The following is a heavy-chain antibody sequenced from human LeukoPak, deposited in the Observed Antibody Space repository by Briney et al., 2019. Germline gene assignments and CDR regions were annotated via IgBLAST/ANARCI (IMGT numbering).Heavy chain of an antibody. CDR2: ISGSGGST. D-gene: IGHD3-22*01. CDR1: GFAFSSYA. Sequence: PGGSLRLSCAASGFAFSSYAMSWVRQAPGKGLEWVSAISGSGGSTYYADSVKGRFTISRDNSKNTLYLQMNSLRAEDTAVYYCALHRGRYYYDSSGYYYYWGQETLVTVSS. CDR3: ALHRGRYYYDSSGYYYY. V-gene: IGHV3-23*01. J-gene: IGHJ4*02.